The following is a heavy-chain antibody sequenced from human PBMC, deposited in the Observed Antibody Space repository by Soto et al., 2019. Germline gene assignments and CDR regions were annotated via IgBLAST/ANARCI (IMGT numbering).Heavy chain of an antibody. CDR3: ARDPGDRNGMSV. J-gene: IGHJ6*02. Sequence: EVQLVESGGALVQPGGSLRISCAASGFTAKSDYMNWVRQAPGKGLEWVSVIYSGGSTYYVDSVKGRFTISRDNSKNTLYLQMNSLRAEDTAVYYCARDPGDRNGMSVWGQGTTVTVSS. CDR2: IYSGGST. D-gene: IGHD1-26*01. V-gene: IGHV3-66*01. CDR1: GFTAKSDY.